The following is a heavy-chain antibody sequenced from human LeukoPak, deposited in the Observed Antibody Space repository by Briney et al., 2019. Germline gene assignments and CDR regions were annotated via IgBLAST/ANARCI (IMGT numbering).Heavy chain of an antibody. CDR1: GLTFSNAW. J-gene: IGHJ5*02. CDR2: IKTKTDGGTT. CDR3: TTAFYDSSGYRT. D-gene: IGHD3-22*01. V-gene: IGHV3-15*01. Sequence: GGSLRLSCAASGLTFSNAWMSWVRQAPGKGLEWVGRIKTKTDGGTTDYAAPVKGRFTISRDDSENTLYLQMNSLKTEDTAVYYCTTAFYDSSGYRTWGQGTLVTVSS.